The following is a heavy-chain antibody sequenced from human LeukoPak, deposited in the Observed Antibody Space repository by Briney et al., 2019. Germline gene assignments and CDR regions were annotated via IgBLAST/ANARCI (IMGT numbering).Heavy chain of an antibody. D-gene: IGHD3-22*01. J-gene: IGHJ4*02. CDR1: GGSISSSNW. Sequence: PSETLSLTCAVSGGSISSSNWWSWVRQPPGKGLEWIGEIYHSGSTNYNPSLKSRVTISVDKSKNQFSLKLSSVTAADTAVYYCARHRPDNEIVYFDYWGQGALVTVSS. CDR2: IYHSGST. CDR3: ARHRPDNEIVYFDY. V-gene: IGHV4-4*02.